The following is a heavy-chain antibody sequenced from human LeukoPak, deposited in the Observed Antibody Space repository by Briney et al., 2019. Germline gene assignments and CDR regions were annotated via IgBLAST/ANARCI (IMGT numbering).Heavy chain of an antibody. CDR3: VSLARDY. J-gene: IGHJ4*02. CDR2: IHNDGST. Sequence: PGGSLSLSCAASGFIVSNTYMTWVRQAPGKGLEWVSVIHNDGSTYYADSVKGRFTISRDNSKNMLFLRMNSLRVEDTAVYFCVSLARDYWGQGTLVSVSS. V-gene: IGHV3-53*01. D-gene: IGHD3-3*02. CDR1: GFIVSNTY.